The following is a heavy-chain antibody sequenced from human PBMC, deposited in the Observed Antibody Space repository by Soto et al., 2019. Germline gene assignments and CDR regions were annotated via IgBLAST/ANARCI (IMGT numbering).Heavy chain of an antibody. Sequence: ASVKVSCKTSGYIFTGYHLHWVRQAPGQGLEWVGWINPYSGGTNYAQKFQGWVTMTTDTSLSTAYMEVKRLRYDDTAVYYCARGCSGGTCYLFDTWGRGTLFTVSS. V-gene: IGHV1-2*04. CDR3: ARGCSGGTCYLFDT. D-gene: IGHD2-15*01. CDR2: INPYSGGT. J-gene: IGHJ5*02. CDR1: GYIFTGYH.